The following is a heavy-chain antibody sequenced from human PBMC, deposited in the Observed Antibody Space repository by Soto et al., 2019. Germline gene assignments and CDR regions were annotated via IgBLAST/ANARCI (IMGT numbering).Heavy chain of an antibody. CDR3: ARYFFDSTGYFDY. Sequence: GASVKVSCKTSGYSLTAYAMHWVRQAPGHSLEPMGWINADNSSTKVSEKFKGRVTITRDTVANTVYMELSSLTSEDTAVYYCARYFFDSTGYFDYWGQGTPVTVSS. V-gene: IGHV1-3*01. D-gene: IGHD2-8*02. CDR1: GYSLTAYA. J-gene: IGHJ4*02. CDR2: INADNSST.